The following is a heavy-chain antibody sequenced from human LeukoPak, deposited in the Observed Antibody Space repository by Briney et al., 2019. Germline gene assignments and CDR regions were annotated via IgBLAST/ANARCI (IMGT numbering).Heavy chain of an antibody. CDR2: ISGSGGST. CDR1: GFTFSSYA. CDR3: AKSYESGYCSGGSCSESDY. V-gene: IGHV3-23*01. D-gene: IGHD2-15*01. Sequence: GGSLRLSCAASGFTFSSYAMSWVRQAPGKGLEWVSAISGSGGSTYYADSVKGRFTISRDNSKNTLYLQMNSLRAEDTAVYYCAKSYESGYCSGGSCSESDYWGQGTLVIVSS. J-gene: IGHJ4*02.